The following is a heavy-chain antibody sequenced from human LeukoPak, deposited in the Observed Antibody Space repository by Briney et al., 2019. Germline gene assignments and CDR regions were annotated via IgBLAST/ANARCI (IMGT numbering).Heavy chain of an antibody. Sequence: ASVKVSCKASGYTFTSYGISWVRQAPGQGLEWMGWISAYNGNTNYAQKLQGRVTMTTDTSTSTAYMELRSLRSDDTAVYYCASSYGDYVAGYYYGMDVGGQGTTVTVSS. CDR2: ISAYNGNT. J-gene: IGHJ6*02. CDR3: ASSYGDYVAGYYYGMDV. V-gene: IGHV1-18*01. D-gene: IGHD4-17*01. CDR1: GYTFTSYG.